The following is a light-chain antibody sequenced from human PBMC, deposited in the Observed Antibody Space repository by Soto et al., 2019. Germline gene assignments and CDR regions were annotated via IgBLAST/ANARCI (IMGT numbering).Light chain of an antibody. V-gene: IGKV1-39*01. CDR3: QETYIIPYT. J-gene: IGKJ2*01. CDR1: QNIDNF. Sequence: DIQMAQSPSSVSASVGDRVTITCRASQNIDNFVNWYQQRPGKAPKLLISVASSLQGGVPSRFSGSGYGTEFTLTISSLQPEDFATYYCQETYIIPYTFGKGTKLDI. CDR2: VAS.